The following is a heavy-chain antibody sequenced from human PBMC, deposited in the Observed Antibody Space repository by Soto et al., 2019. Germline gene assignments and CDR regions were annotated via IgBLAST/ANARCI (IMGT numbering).Heavy chain of an antibody. D-gene: IGHD5-12*01. CDR1: GGSFTGYY. CDR3: ARWLNYYYYGMDV. CDR2: INYSGST. J-gene: IGHJ6*02. Sequence: SETLSLTSAVYGGSFTGYYWTWIRQTPGKGLEWIGEINYSGSTNYNPSLKSRVTISVDTSKNQFSLKLSSVTAADTAVYYCARWLNYYYYGMDVWGQGTTVTVSS. V-gene: IGHV4-34*01.